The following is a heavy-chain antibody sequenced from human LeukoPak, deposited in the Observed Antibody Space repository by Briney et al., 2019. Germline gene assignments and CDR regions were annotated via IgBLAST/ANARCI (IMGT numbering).Heavy chain of an antibody. CDR1: GFTFSRYG. D-gene: IGHD1-26*01. V-gene: IGHV3-21*06. CDR3: ARDPSNSGSYSRLDY. Sequence: PGGSLRLSCAASGFTFSRYGMHWVRQAPGKGLDWVSSISTSSSYIYYAGSVKGRFTISRDNARNSLYLQMNSLRAEDTAVYYCARDPSNSGSYSRLDYWGQGTLVTVSS. J-gene: IGHJ4*02. CDR2: ISTSSSYI.